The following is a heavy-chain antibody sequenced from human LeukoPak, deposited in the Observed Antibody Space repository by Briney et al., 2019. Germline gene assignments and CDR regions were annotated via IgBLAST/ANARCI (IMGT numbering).Heavy chain of an antibody. V-gene: IGHV3-21*01. CDR1: GFTFSSYS. D-gene: IGHD3-9*01. CDR3: ARSRQENYDILTGYYMVAFDI. Sequence: GGSLRLSCAASGFTFSSYSMNWVRQAPGKGLEWVSSISSSSSYIYYADSVKGRFTISRDNAKNSLYLQMNSLRAEDTAVYYCARSRQENYDILTGYYMVAFDIWGQGTMVTVSS. CDR2: ISSSSSYI. J-gene: IGHJ3*02.